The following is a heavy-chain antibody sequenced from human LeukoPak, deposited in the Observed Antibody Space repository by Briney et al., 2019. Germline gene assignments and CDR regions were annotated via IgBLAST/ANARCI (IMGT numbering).Heavy chain of an antibody. CDR1: GFTFSSYW. V-gene: IGHV3-7*01. CDR2: IKQDGSEK. D-gene: IGHD2/OR15-2a*01. CDR3: ARDRVLLSTSPLDY. J-gene: IGHJ4*02. Sequence: GGSLRLSCAASGFTFSSYWMSWIRQAPGKGLEWVANIKQDGSEKYYVDSVKGRFTISRDNAKNSLYLQMNSLRAEDTAVYYCARDRVLLSTSPLDYWGQGTLVTVSS.